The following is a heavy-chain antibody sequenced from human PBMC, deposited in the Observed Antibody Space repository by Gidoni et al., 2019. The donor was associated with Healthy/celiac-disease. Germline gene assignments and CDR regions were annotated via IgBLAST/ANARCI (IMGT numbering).Heavy chain of an antibody. V-gene: IGHV3-33*01. CDR3: ARGEGCSSTSCYRAGMDV. J-gene: IGHJ6*02. CDR1: GFTFSSYG. CDR2: IWYDGSNK. D-gene: IGHD2-2*01. Sequence: QVQLVESGGGVVQPGRSLRLSCAASGFTFSSYGMHWVRQAPGKGLEWVAVIWYDGSNKYYADSVKGRFTISRDNSKNTLYLQMNSLRAEDTAVYYCARGEGCSSTSCYRAGMDVWGQGTTVTVSS.